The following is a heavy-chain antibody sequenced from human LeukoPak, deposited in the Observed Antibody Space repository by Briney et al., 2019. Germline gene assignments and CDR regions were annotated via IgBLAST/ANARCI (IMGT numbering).Heavy chain of an antibody. CDR3: ARDPQDVDTAVEFDY. Sequence: PGGSLRLSCAASGFTFSSYAMHWVRQTPGKGLEWVAVISYDGSNKYYADSVKGRFTISRDNSKNTLYLQMNSLRAEDTAVYYCARDPQDVDTAVEFDYWGQGTLVTVSS. CDR2: ISYDGSNK. CDR1: GFTFSSYA. V-gene: IGHV3-30*04. D-gene: IGHD5-18*01. J-gene: IGHJ4*02.